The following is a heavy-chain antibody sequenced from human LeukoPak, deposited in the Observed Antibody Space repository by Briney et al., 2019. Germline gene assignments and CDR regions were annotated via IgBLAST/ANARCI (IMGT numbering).Heavy chain of an antibody. Sequence: GGSLRLSCAASGFTFSDYDMHWVRQATGKGPEWVSAIGTAGDTYYTGSVKGRFTISRENAKNSLYLQMNSLRAGDTAVYYCARVAKERVGGVYYFDYWGQGTLVTVSS. J-gene: IGHJ4*02. CDR2: IGTAGDT. V-gene: IGHV3-13*01. CDR1: GFTFSDYD. D-gene: IGHD1-1*01. CDR3: ARVAKERVGGVYYFDY.